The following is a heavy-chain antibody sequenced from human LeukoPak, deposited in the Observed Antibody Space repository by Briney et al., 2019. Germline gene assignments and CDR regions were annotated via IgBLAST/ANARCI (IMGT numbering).Heavy chain of an antibody. Sequence: ASVKVSCKASGYTFTNYDINWVRQATGQGLEWMGWMNPNSGNTGYAQKFQGRVTMTEDTSTDTAYMELSSLRSEDTAVYYCATDWGIAAAGTPYWGQGTLVTVSS. CDR3: ATDWGIAAAGTPY. J-gene: IGHJ4*02. D-gene: IGHD6-13*01. V-gene: IGHV1-8*01. CDR2: MNPNSGNT. CDR1: GYTFTNYD.